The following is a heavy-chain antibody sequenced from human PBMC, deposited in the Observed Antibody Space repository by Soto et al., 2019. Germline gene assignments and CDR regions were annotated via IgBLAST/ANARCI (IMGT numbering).Heavy chain of an antibody. Sequence: SVRLSCAASGFTFSDYYMSWIRQAPGKGLEWVSYISSSGSTIYYADSVKGRFTISRDNAKNSLYLQMNSLRAEDTAVYYCALGRCDSSGRAPLDYPSQGTSVTVSS. J-gene: IGHJ4*02. D-gene: IGHD6-25*01. V-gene: IGHV3-11*01. CDR3: ALGRCDSSGRAPLDY. CDR1: GFTFSDYY. CDR2: ISSSGSTI.